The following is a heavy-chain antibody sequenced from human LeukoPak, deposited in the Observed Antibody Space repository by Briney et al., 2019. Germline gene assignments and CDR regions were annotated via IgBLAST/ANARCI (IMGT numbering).Heavy chain of an antibody. D-gene: IGHD5-12*01. V-gene: IGHV3-11*01. CDR3: ARDGIVATIMY. J-gene: IGHJ4*02. CDR1: RFTLNTYA. Sequence: GGSLRLSCAASRFTLNTYAMSWVRQAPGKGLEWVSYISSSGSTIYYADSVKGRFTISRDNAKNSLYLQMNSLRAEDTAVYYCARDGIVATIMYWGQGTLVTVSS. CDR2: ISSSGSTI.